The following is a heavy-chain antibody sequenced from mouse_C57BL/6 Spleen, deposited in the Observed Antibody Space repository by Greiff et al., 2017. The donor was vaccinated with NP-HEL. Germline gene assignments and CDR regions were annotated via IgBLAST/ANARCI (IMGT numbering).Heavy chain of an antibody. V-gene: IGHV5-6*01. Sequence: EVQWVESGGDLVKPGGSLKLSCAASGFTFSSYGMSWVRQTPDKRLEWVATISSGGSYTYYPDSVKGRFTISRDNAKNTLYLQMSSLKSEDTAMYYCARVYYGSSYFDVWGTGTTVTVSS. D-gene: IGHD1-1*01. CDR2: ISSGGSYT. CDR1: GFTFSSYG. J-gene: IGHJ1*03. CDR3: ARVYYGSSYFDV.